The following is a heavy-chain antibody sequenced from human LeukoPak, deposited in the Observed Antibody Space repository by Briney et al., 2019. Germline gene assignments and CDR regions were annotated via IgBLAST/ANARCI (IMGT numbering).Heavy chain of an antibody. Sequence: VASVKVSCKASGGTFSSYAISWVRQAPGQGLEWMGGIIPIFGTANYAQKFQGRVTITADESTGTAYMELSSLRSEDTAVYYCARGIRYYDWVAFDIWGQGTMVTVSS. J-gene: IGHJ3*02. CDR3: ARGIRYYDWVAFDI. V-gene: IGHV1-69*13. CDR1: GGTFSSYA. D-gene: IGHD3-9*01. CDR2: IIPIFGTA.